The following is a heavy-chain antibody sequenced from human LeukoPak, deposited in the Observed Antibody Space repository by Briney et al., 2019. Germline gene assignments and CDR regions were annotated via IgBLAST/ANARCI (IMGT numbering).Heavy chain of an antibody. CDR3: ARVSRLQHHSSTSSPDYYYGMDV. CDR1: GYTFTGYY. J-gene: IGHJ6*02. D-gene: IGHD2-2*01. Sequence: GASVKVSCKASGYTFTGYYMHWVRRAPGQGLEWMGWINPNSGGTNYAQKFQGWVTMTRDTSISTAYMELSRLRSDDTAVYYCARVSRLQHHSSTSSPDYYYGMDVWGQGTTVTVSS. V-gene: IGHV1-2*04. CDR2: INPNSGGT.